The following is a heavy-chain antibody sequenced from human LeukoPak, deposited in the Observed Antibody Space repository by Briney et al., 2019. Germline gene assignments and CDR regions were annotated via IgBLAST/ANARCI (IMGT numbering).Heavy chain of an antibody. CDR3: ARDAGIVAFDI. D-gene: IGHD2-15*01. Sequence: AGGSLRLSCAASGFTFSSYSMNWVRLAPGKGLEWVSSISSSLNMYFAESVKGRFTISRDSARNSVSLQLNSLRVEDTAVYYCARDAGIVAFDIWGQGTVVTVSS. J-gene: IGHJ3*02. V-gene: IGHV3-21*01. CDR1: GFTFSSYS. CDR2: ISSSLNM.